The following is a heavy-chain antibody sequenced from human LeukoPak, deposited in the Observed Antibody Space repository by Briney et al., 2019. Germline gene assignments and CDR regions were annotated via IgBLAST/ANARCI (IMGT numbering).Heavy chain of an antibody. CDR3: AKDAEDIVVVPAATDFDY. CDR2: IRYDGSNK. CDR1: GFTFSSYG. V-gene: IGHV3-30*02. Sequence: PGGSLRLSCAASGFTFSSYGMHWVRQAPGKGLEWVAFIRYDGSNKYYADSMKGRFTISRDNSKNTLYLQMNSLRAEDTAVYYCAKDAEDIVVVPAATDFDYWGQGTLVTVSS. D-gene: IGHD2-2*01. J-gene: IGHJ4*02.